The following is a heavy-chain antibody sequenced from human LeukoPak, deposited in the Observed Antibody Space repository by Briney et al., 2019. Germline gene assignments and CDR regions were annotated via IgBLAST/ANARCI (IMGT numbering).Heavy chain of an antibody. J-gene: IGHJ4*02. D-gene: IGHD6-19*01. CDR3: AREGIAVAGILDYFDY. CDR1: VYTFTSYY. CDR2: INPSGGST. Sequence: ASVNVSFKSSVYTFTSYYMHWVRQAPGQGLEWMGVINPSGGSTSYAQKFQGRVTTARDTSTRTVYMALSSLRSEDTAVYYCAREGIAVAGILDYFDYWGQGTLVTVSS. V-gene: IGHV1-46*01.